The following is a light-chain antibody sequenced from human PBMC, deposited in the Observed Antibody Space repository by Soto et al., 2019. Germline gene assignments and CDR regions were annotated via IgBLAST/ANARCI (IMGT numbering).Light chain of an antibody. CDR1: NFVSWY. CDR3: SSHASSSTSVV. Sequence: QSVLTQPASVSGSPGQSITISCTGYNFVSWYVSWYQQHPGKAPKLMIYEVSNRPSGVSNRFSGSKSGNTASLTISGLQAEDEADYYCSSHASSSTSVVFGGGTQLTVL. J-gene: IGLJ2*01. CDR2: EVS. V-gene: IGLV2-14*01.